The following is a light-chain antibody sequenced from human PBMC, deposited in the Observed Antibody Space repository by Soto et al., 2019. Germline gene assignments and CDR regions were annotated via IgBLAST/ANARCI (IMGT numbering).Light chain of an antibody. CDR1: RSVASN. CDR3: QQYKQWPFYT. CDR2: GAS. V-gene: IGKV3-15*01. J-gene: IGKJ2*01. Sequence: EVVMTQSPATLSVSPGERATLSCRASRSVASNLAWYQHKPGQGPRLLLYGASTRASGIPARFSGSGSGTEFTLTISSLQPEDFAVYYCQQYKQWPFYTFGQGTKLEIK.